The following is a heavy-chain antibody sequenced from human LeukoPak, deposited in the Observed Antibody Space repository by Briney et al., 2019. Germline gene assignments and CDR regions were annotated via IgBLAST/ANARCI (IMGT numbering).Heavy chain of an antibody. J-gene: IGHJ4*02. CDR2: ISGSGGST. D-gene: IGHD6-6*01. CDR3: ARDNRVLISSSTNFDY. CDR1: GFTFSSYA. V-gene: IGHV3-23*01. Sequence: PGGSLRLSCAASGFTFSSYAMSWVRQAPGKGLEWVSAISGSGGSTYYADPVKGRFTISRDNSKNTLYLQMNSLRAEDTAVYYCARDNRVLISSSTNFDYWGQGTLVTVSS.